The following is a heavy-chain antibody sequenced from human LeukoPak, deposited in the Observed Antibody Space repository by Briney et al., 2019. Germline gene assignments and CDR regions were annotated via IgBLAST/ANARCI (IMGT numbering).Heavy chain of an antibody. Sequence: QPGGSLRLSCAASGFTFDDYAMHWVRQAPGKGLEWVSGISWNSGSIGYADSVKGRFTISRDNAKNSLYLQMNSLRAEDTALYYCAKEGSSGWYNYWGQGTLVTVSS. CDR2: ISWNSGSI. CDR1: GFTFDDYA. D-gene: IGHD6-19*01. V-gene: IGHV3-9*01. CDR3: AKEGSSGWYNY. J-gene: IGHJ4*02.